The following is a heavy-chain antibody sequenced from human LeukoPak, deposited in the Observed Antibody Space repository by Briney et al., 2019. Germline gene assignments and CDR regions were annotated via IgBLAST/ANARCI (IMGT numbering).Heavy chain of an antibody. D-gene: IGHD2-2*02. CDR1: GGSISSYY. CDR2: VYYSGST. CDR3: ARRCSGPTCYTDAYDT. J-gene: IGHJ3*02. Sequence: SETLSLTCTVSGGSISSYYWTWIRQPPGKGLEWIGYVYYSGSTDYSPSLKSRVTISVDTSNKQFSLNLSSVTAADTAVYYCARRCSGPTCYTDAYDTWGQGTMVTVSS. V-gene: IGHV4-59*08.